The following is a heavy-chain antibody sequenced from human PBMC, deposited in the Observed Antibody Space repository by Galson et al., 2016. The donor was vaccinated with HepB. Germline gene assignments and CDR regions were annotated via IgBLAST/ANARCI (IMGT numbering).Heavy chain of an antibody. D-gene: IGHD5-24*01. CDR1: GLTFSSYT. CDR3: AIFWGDGYNSLDH. J-gene: IGHJ4*02. V-gene: IGHV3-21*01. Sequence: SLRLSCAASGLTFSSYTLSWVRQAPGKGPEWVSLISSTSEFLFYADSGTGRFTISRDNAKNSVYLQMNRLRAEDTAVYYCAIFWGDGYNSLDHWGQGTLVTVSS. CDR2: ISSTSEFL.